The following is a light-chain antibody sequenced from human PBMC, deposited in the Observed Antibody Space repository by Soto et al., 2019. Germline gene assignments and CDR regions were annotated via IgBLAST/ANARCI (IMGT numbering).Light chain of an antibody. Sequence: QSVLTQPPSLSGAPGQRVTISCTGSSSNIGAGHDVHWYQKLPGTAPKLLIYDNINRPSGVPDRFSGFRSGASASLAITGLQAEDEADYYCQSYDRSLSGVVFGGGTKLTVL. CDR3: QSYDRSLSGVV. V-gene: IGLV1-40*01. J-gene: IGLJ3*02. CDR1: SSNIGAGHD. CDR2: DNI.